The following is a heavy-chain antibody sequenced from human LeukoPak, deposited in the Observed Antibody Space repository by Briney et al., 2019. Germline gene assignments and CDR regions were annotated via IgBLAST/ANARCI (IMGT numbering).Heavy chain of an antibody. CDR1: GGSLNNYD. CDR2: IYYRGGA. CDR3: ARGGDYGDLRYFDY. V-gene: IGHV4-59*01. D-gene: IGHD4-17*01. J-gene: IGHJ4*02. Sequence: SETLSLTCTVSGGSLNNYDWSWIRQPPGKGLEWMGYIYYRGGANYNPSLKSRVTFSVDTTKNQFSLKLNSVTAADTAVYYCARGGDYGDLRYFDYWGQGTLVTVSS.